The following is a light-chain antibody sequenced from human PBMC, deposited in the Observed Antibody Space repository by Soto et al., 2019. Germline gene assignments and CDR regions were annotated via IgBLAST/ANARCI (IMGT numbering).Light chain of an antibody. J-gene: IGKJ2*01. CDR3: QQYGSSPYT. CDR1: QSVSSSY. V-gene: IGKV3-20*01. Sequence: EIVLTQSPGTLSLSPGERATLSCRASQSVSSSYLAWYQQKPGQAPRLLIYGASSRATGIPDWFSGSWSGTDFTLTISRLEPEDFAVYYCQQYGSSPYTFGQGTKLEIK. CDR2: GAS.